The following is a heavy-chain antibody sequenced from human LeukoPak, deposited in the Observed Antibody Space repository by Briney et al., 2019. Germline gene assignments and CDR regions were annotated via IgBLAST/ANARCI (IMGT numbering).Heavy chain of an antibody. CDR2: INPNSGGT. CDR1: GYTFTGYY. J-gene: IGHJ4*02. D-gene: IGHD1-26*01. Sequence: ASXXVSCKASGYTFTGYYMHWVRQAPGQGLEGMGWINPNSGGTNYAQKFQGRVTMTRDTSISTAYLELRSLRSDDTAVYYCARGSIVGASDYTYWGQGTLVTVSS. V-gene: IGHV1-2*02. CDR3: ARGSIVGASDYTY.